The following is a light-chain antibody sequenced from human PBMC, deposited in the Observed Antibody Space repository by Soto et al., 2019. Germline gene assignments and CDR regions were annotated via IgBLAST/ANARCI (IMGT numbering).Light chain of an antibody. J-gene: IGLJ1*01. CDR1: SSDVGGYNF. CDR2: EVT. V-gene: IGLV2-8*01. CDR3: SSYAGSKNRYV. Sequence: QSALTQRPSASGSRGQSVSISCTGTSSDVGGYNFVSWYQQHPGKAPKLILYEVTKRPSGVPDRFSGSKSGNTASLTVSGLQTEDEAHYYCSSYAGSKNRYVFGTGTKLTVL.